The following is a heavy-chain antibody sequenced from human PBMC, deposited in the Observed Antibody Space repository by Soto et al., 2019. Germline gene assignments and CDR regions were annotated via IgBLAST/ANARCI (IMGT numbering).Heavy chain of an antibody. D-gene: IGHD4-17*01. CDR2: IIPMYNIS. CDR1: GGAFNNYA. Sequence: QVQLVQSGAEVKKPGSSVKVSCKASGGAFNNYAISWVRQAPGQGLEWMGGIIPMYNISDYGEKGQGKVTITAYESTVTVYIEWSSLTSDDTAVYYCARGEVTVTYHCAMDVWGQGTTVTVS. CDR3: ARGEVTVTYHCAMDV. V-gene: IGHV1-69*12. J-gene: IGHJ6*02.